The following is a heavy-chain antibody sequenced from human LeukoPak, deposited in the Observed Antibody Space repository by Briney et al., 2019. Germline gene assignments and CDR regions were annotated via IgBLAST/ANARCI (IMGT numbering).Heavy chain of an antibody. CDR1: GSTLSSYW. CDR2: IKQDGSEK. V-gene: IGHV3-7*01. CDR3: ERDDLEELRYYCYYMDV. D-gene: IGHD2-15*01. Sequence: PGGSLRLSCAASGSTLSSYWMSWVRQAAGQGMEWVANIKQDGSEKFYVDSVKGRFTISRDNAKNSPYLQMNSLRPEVTAMYYRERDDLEELRYYCYYMDVWRKGTTVTVS. J-gene: IGHJ6*03.